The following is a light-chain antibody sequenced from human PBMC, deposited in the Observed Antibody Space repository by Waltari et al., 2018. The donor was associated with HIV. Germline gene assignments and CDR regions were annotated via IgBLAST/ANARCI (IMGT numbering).Light chain of an antibody. J-gene: IGKJ2*01. CDR1: QRVLYSSNNRNY. CDR2: WAS. Sequence: DIVMTQSPDSLAVSLGERATINCKSSQRVLYSSNNRNYLDWYQQKPGQPPKLRIYWASTRESGVPDRFSGSGSGTDFTLTISSLQAEDVAVYYCQQYYSTPYTFGQGTKLEIK. V-gene: IGKV4-1*01. CDR3: QQYYSTPYT.